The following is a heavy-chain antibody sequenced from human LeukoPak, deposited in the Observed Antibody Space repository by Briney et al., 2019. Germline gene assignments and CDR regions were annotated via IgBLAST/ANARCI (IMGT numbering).Heavy chain of an antibody. CDR2: IWFDGSNK. CDR1: GLTFSSYG. D-gene: IGHD5-12*01. CDR3: AKGRGGYARGLDY. V-gene: IGHV3-33*06. J-gene: IGHJ4*02. Sequence: PGGSLRLSCAASGLTFSSYGMPWVRQAPGKGLEWVAVIWFDGSNKYYRDSVKGRFTISRVNSKNTLYLQMNSLRAEDTALYYCAKGRGGYARGLDYWGQGSLVTVSS.